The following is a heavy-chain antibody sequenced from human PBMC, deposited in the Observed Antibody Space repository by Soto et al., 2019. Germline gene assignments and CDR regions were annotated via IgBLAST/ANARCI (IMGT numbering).Heavy chain of an antibody. CDR3: ARSPEGGYCGGDCYWDY. CDR2: IIPILGIA. J-gene: IGHJ4*02. Sequence: QVQLVQSGAEVKKPGSSVKVSCKASGGTFSSYTISWVRQAPGQGLEWMGRIIPILGIANYAQKFQGRVTITADKSTRTAYMELSSLRSEDTAVYYCARSPEGGYCGGDCYWDYWGQGTLVTVSS. V-gene: IGHV1-69*02. D-gene: IGHD2-21*02. CDR1: GGTFSSYT.